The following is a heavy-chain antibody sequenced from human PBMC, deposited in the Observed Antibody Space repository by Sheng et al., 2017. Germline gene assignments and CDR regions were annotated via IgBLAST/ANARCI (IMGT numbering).Heavy chain of an antibody. V-gene: IGHV3-30*18. CDR2: ISYDGGNE. CDR3: AKDFDSALRYFDWLSHFDS. D-gene: IGHD3-9*01. CDR1: GFTFVSYG. Sequence: QVQLVESGGGVVQPGKSLRLSCAASGFTFVSYGIHWVRQAPGKGLEWVAGISYDGGNEYYADSVKGRFTISRDNSENTLYLQMNSLRGEDTAVYYCAKDFDSALRYFDWLSHFDSWGQGTLVTVSS. J-gene: IGHJ4*02.